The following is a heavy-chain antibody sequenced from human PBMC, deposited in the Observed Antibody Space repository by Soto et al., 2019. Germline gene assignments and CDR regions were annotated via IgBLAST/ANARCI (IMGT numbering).Heavy chain of an antibody. CDR2: IYHSGST. CDR1: GGSISSSNW. J-gene: IGHJ6*02. V-gene: IGHV4-4*02. CDR3: ARVDSSQIYCCGGSCYSYYGMDV. Sequence: KQSQTLSLTCAVSGGSISSSNWWSWVRQPPGKGLEWIGEIYHSGSTNYNPSLKSRVTISVDKSKNQFSLKLSSVTAADTAVYYCARVDSSQIYCCGGSCYSYYGMDVWGQGTTVTVSS. D-gene: IGHD2-15*01.